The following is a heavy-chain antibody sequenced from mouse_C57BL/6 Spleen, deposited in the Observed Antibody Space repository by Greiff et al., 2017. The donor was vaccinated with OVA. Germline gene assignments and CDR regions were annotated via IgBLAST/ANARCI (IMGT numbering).Heavy chain of an antibody. CDR2: INPSNGGT. CDR1: GYTFTSYW. V-gene: IGHV1-53*01. Sequence: VQLKQPGTELVKPGASVKLSCKASGYTFTSYWMHWVKQRPGQGLEWIGNINPSNGGTNYNEKFKSKATLTVDKSSSTAYMQLSSLTSEDSAVYYCARGEGDSSGFWFAYWGQGTLVTVSA. D-gene: IGHD3-2*02. J-gene: IGHJ3*01. CDR3: ARGEGDSSGFWFAY.